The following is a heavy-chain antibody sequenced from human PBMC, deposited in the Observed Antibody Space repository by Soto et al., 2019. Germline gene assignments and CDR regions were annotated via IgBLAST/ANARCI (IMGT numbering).Heavy chain of an antibody. CDR1: AFTFSSYT. J-gene: IGHJ6*02. CDR2: IDSSSSYI. V-gene: IGHV3-21*01. CDR3: ARDYYDSSGYPTYGMDV. D-gene: IGHD3-22*01. Sequence: GCLRRSGTASAFTFSSYTMNWVRQAPGRGLEWVSSIDSSSSYIYYVDSLKGRFTISRDNAKNSLYLQMNSLTAEDTAVYYCARDYYDSSGYPTYGMDVWGQGTTVTVS.